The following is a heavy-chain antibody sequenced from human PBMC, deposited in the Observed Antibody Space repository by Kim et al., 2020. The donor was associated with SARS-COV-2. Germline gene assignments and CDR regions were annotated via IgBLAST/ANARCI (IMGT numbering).Heavy chain of an antibody. V-gene: IGHV4-59*13. Sequence: SETLSLTCTVSGGSISSYYWSWIRQPPGKGLEWIGYIYSSGSTHYNPSLKSRVTISVDTSKNQFSLKPSSVTAADTAVYYCARSSMTIFDYWGQGTLVTVSS. CDR2: IYSSGST. CDR3: ARSSMTIFDY. J-gene: IGHJ4*02. D-gene: IGHD4-17*01. CDR1: GGSISSYY.